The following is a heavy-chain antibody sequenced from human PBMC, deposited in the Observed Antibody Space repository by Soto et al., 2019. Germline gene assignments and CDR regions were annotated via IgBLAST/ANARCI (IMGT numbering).Heavy chain of an antibody. CDR3: AKERDEYISSSFDY. Sequence: QVQLVESGGDVVQPGRSLRLSCAASGFTFSNYGMQWVRQAPGKGLEWVAVISHDGGTKYYADSVKGRFTNSRDNSKNTLYLQMNSLRAEDTAVYFCAKERDEYISSSFDYWGQGTLVTVSS. CDR2: ISHDGGTK. D-gene: IGHD6-6*01. CDR1: GFTFSNYG. J-gene: IGHJ4*02. V-gene: IGHV3-30*18.